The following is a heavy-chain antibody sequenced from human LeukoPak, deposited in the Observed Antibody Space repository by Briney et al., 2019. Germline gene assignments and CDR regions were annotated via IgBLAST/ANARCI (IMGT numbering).Heavy chain of an antibody. CDR3: ARGGDYFDSSGFYFPLQY. J-gene: IGHJ4*02. CDR2: IYPGDSDT. CDR1: GYTFTSYW. V-gene: IGHV5-51*01. Sequence: KVSCKASGYTFTSYWIAWVRQMPGKGLEWMGIIYPGDSDTRYSPSFQGQVTISADKSITTAYLQWSSLKASDTAIYYCARGGDYFDSSGFYFPLQYWGQGTLVTVSS. D-gene: IGHD3-22*01.